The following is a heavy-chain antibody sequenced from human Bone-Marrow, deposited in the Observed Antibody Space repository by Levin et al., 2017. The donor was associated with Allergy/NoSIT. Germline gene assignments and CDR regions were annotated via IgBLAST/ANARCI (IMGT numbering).Heavy chain of an antibody. CDR2: INQDGSKK. J-gene: IGHJ4*02. V-gene: IGHV3-7*03. CDR3: ARDYPIYCEVNSCYSEY. Sequence: GGSLRLSCAASGFIFSSYWMSWVRQAPGKGLEWVANINQDGSKKSYAESVKGRFTIGRDNARDSLFLQMNNLRAEDTALYYCARDYPIYCEVNSCYSEYWGQGTLVTASS. CDR1: GFIFSSYW. D-gene: IGHD2/OR15-2a*01.